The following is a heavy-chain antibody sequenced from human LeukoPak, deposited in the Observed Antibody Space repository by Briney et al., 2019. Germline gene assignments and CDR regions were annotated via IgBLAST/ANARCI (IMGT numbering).Heavy chain of an antibody. D-gene: IGHD2-15*01. CDR1: GGSISSGDYY. V-gene: IGHV4-30-4*08. CDR2: IYYSGST. Sequence: PSQTLSLTCTVSGGSISSGDYYWSWIRQPPGKGLERIGYIYYSGSTYYNPSLKSRVTISVDTSKNQFSLKLSSVTAADTAVYYCAIRYCSGGSCYSGGPYFDYWGQGTLVTVSS. CDR3: AIRYCSGGSCYSGGPYFDY. J-gene: IGHJ4*02.